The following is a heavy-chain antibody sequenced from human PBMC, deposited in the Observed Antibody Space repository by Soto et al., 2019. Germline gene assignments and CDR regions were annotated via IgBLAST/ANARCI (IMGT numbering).Heavy chain of an antibody. V-gene: IGHV4-34*01. D-gene: IGHD3-22*01. CDR3: ARGPDSSGYYYYYGMDV. CDR2: INHSGST. CDR1: GGSFSGYY. Sequence: QVQLQQWGAGLWKPSETLSLTCAVYGGSFSGYYWSWIRQPPGKWLEWIGEINHSGSTNYNPSLKSRVSISVDTSKKQFSLKVNSVTAADTAVYYCARGPDSSGYYYYYGMDVWGQGTTVTVSS. J-gene: IGHJ6*02.